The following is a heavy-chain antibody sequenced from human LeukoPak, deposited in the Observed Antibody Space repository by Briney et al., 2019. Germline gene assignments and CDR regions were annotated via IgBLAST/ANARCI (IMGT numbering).Heavy chain of an antibody. CDR1: GFTFSSYA. J-gene: IGHJ3*02. Sequence: GGSLRLSCAASGFTFSSYAMSWVCQAPGKGLEWVSAISGSGGSTYYADSVKGRFTISRDNSKNTLYLQMNSLRAEDTAVYYCAKNLYNWNGNDAFDIWGQGTMVTVSS. D-gene: IGHD1-20*01. CDR2: ISGSGGST. V-gene: IGHV3-23*01. CDR3: AKNLYNWNGNDAFDI.